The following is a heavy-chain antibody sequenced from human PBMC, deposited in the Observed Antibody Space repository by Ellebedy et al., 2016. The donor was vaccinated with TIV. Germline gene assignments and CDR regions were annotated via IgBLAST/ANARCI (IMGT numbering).Heavy chain of an antibody. CDR1: GFTFSSYD. Sequence: PGGSLRLSCAASGFTFSSYDMHWVRQAPGKGLEWVAVISSDGGNKYYADSAKGRFTISRGNSKNTLYLQMNSLRAEDTAVYYCAKWYGDYARGGFDYWGQGTLVTVSS. J-gene: IGHJ4*02. V-gene: IGHV3-30*18. CDR2: ISSDGGNK. CDR3: AKWYGDYARGGFDY. D-gene: IGHD4-17*01.